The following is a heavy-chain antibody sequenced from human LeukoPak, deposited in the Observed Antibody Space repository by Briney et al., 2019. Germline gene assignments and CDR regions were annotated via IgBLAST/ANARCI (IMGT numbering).Heavy chain of an antibody. CDR1: GGSISSYY. CDR3: AREAFSGSYFGYYYGMDV. D-gene: IGHD1-26*01. Sequence: SETLSLTCTVSGGSISSYYWSWIRQPPGKGLEWIGYIYYSGSTNYNPSLKSRVTISVDTSKNQFSLKLSSVTAADTAVYYCAREAFSGSYFGYYYGMDVWGQGTTVTVS. V-gene: IGHV4-59*01. J-gene: IGHJ6*02. CDR2: IYYSGST.